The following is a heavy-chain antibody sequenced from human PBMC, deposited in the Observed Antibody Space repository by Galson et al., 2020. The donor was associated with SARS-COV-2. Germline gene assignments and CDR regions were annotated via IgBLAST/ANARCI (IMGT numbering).Heavy chain of an antibody. CDR3: ARGFHSSSWYPYYYYGMDV. J-gene: IGHJ6*02. V-gene: IGHV4-34*01. CDR2: INHSGST. CDR1: GGSFSGYY. Sequence: SETLSLTCAVYGGSFSGYYWSWIRQPPGKGLEWIGEINHSGSTNSNPSLKSRVTISVDTSKNQFSLKLSSVTAADTAVYYCARGFHSSSWYPYYYYGMDVWGQGTTVTVSS. D-gene: IGHD6-13*01.